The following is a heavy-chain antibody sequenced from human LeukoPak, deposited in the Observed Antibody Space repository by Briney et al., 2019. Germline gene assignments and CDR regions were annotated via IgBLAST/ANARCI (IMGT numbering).Heavy chain of an antibody. CDR1: GFNVSSNY. CDR3: ARVRGWKYFDY. V-gene: IGHV3-66*01. D-gene: IGHD1-1*01. J-gene: IGHJ4*02. CDR2: IYSGGTT. Sequence: GGSLRLSCAASGFNVSSNYMSWVRQAPGKGLEWVSVIYSGGTTYYADSVKGRFSISRDNSKNTLSLQMNSLRAEDTAMYYCARVRGWKYFDYWGQGTLVTVSS.